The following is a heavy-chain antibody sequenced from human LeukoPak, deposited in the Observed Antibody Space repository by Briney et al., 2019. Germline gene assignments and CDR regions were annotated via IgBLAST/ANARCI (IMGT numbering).Heavy chain of an antibody. J-gene: IGHJ3*02. CDR1: GFTVSSNY. CDR3: ARDLGGVNVAFDI. Sequence: GGSLRLSCAASGFTVSSNYMTWVRQAPGKGLEWVSVIYSGGNTYYADSVKGRFTISRDNSKNTLYLQMNSLRAEDTAVYYCARDLGGVNVAFDIWGQGTMVTVSS. CDR2: IYSGGNT. D-gene: IGHD3-16*01. V-gene: IGHV3-53*01.